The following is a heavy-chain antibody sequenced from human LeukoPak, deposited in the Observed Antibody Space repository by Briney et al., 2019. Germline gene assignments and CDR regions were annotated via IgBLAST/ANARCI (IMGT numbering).Heavy chain of an antibody. Sequence: GGSLRLSCATSGFTFSSYAMHWVRQAPGKGLEWVAVISSDGSNKYYADSVKGRFTISRDNSKNTLYLQMNSLRAEDTAVYYCARGLAYNFDSSAYFLDYWGQGTLVTVSS. CDR1: GFTFSSYA. CDR2: ISSDGSNK. D-gene: IGHD3-22*01. CDR3: ARGLAYNFDSSAYFLDY. V-gene: IGHV3-30*04. J-gene: IGHJ4*02.